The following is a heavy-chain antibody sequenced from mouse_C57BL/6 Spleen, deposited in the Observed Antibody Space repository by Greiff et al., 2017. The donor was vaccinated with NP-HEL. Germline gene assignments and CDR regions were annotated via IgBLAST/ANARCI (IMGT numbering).Heavy chain of an antibody. CDR1: GYTFTDYN. J-gene: IGHJ3*01. CDR2: INPNNGGT. Sequence: EVQLQQSGPELVKPGASVKIPCKASGYTFTDYNMDWVKQSHGKSLEWIGDINPNNGGTIYNQKFKGKATLTVDKSSSTAYMELRSLTSEDTAVYYCAREGYGSSLAYWGQGTLVTVSA. CDR3: AREGYGSSLAY. V-gene: IGHV1-18*01. D-gene: IGHD1-1*01.